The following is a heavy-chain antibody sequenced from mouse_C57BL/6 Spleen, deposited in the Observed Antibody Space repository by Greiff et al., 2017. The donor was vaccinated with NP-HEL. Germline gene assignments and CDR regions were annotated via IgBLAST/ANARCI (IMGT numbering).Heavy chain of an antibody. CDR2: IHPNSGST. Sequence: QVQLQQPGAELVKPGASVKLSCKASGYTFTSYWMHWVKQRPGQGLEWIGMIHPNSGSTNYNEKLKSKATLTVAKSSSTAYMQLSSLTSEDSAVYYCARGEDYDYDEYWYFDDWGTGTTVTVSS. J-gene: IGHJ1*03. D-gene: IGHD2-4*01. V-gene: IGHV1-64*01. CDR1: GYTFTSYW. CDR3: ARGEDYDYDEYWYFDD.